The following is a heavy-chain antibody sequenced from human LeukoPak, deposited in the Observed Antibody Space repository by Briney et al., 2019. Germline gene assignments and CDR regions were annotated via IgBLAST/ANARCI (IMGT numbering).Heavy chain of an antibody. CDR2: IIPILGIA. CDR3: ARDRSTAAGNVY. Sequence: SVKVSCKASGGTFSSYAISWVRQAPGQGLEWMGRIIPILGIANYAQKFQGRVTITADKSTSTAYMELSSLRSEDTAVYYCARDRSTAAGNVYWGQGTLVTVSS. J-gene: IGHJ4*02. D-gene: IGHD6-13*01. CDR1: GGTFSSYA. V-gene: IGHV1-69*04.